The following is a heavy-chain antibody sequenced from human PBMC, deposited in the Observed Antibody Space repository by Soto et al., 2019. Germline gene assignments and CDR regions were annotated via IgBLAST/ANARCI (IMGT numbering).Heavy chain of an antibody. V-gene: IGHV3-23*01. CDR2: ISWNADRT. CDR1: GFTFTSHA. Sequence: EVQLLESGGGLVQPGGSLRLSCAASGFTFTSHAMSWVRQAPGKGLDWVSVISWNADRTYYADSVRGRFTISRDNFKETRYLHIGSLRAEDTAIYYYAKEVGILGTDTRGDFDFWCQGTLVTVSS. J-gene: IGHJ4*02. CDR3: AKEVGILGTDTRGDFDF. D-gene: IGHD6-13*01.